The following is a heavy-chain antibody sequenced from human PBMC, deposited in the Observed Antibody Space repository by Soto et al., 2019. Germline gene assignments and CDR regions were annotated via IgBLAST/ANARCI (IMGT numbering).Heavy chain of an antibody. D-gene: IGHD6-13*01. Sequence: EVPLVESGGGLVQPGGSLRLSCAASGFTFSSYSMNWVRQAPGKGLEWVSYISSSSSTIYYADSVNGRFTISRDNAKNSLYLQMNSLRAEDTAVYYCARHPERIAQIGWFDPWGQGTLVTVSS. CDR1: GFTFSSYS. CDR3: ARHPERIAQIGWFDP. V-gene: IGHV3-48*01. J-gene: IGHJ5*02. CDR2: ISSSSSTI.